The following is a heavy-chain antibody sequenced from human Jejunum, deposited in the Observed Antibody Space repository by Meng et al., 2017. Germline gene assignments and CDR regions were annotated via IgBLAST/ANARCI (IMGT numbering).Heavy chain of an antibody. D-gene: IGHD3-10*02. CDR2: VYHSGST. CDR3: ARADYVRYFDL. J-gene: IGHJ2*01. CDR1: GGSIESNNW. V-gene: IGHV4-4*02. Sequence: QVQREESGPGLVKPSGTLSLTCGVSGGSIESNNWWTWIRQPPGQGLELIGEVYHSGSTHYNPSLQSRVTISIDNSKNRFSLSLNSVTAADTAIYYCARADYVRYFDLWGRGTLVTVSS.